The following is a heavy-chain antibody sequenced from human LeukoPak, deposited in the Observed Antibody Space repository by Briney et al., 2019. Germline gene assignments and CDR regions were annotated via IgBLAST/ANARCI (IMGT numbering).Heavy chain of an antibody. CDR2: IDWDDDK. Sequence: SGPALVKPTQTLTLTCTFSGFSLSTSGMCVSWIRQPPGKALEWLARIDWDDDKYYSTSLKTRLTIPKDTSKNQVVLTMTNMDPVDTATFYCARTIIDGGSSQFDPWGQGTLVTVSS. V-gene: IGHV2-70*11. CDR3: ARTIIDGGSSQFDP. D-gene: IGHD2-15*01. CDR1: GFSLSTSGMC. J-gene: IGHJ5*02.